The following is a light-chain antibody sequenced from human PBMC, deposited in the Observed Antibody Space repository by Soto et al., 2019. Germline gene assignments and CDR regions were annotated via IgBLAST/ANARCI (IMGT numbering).Light chain of an antibody. CDR2: GAS. V-gene: IGKV3-20*01. Sequence: EIVLTQSPGTLSLSPGERATLSCRASQSVSSNYLAWYQRKPGQAPRLLIYGASSRATGIPDRFSGSGSGTDFTLTITRLEPEDFAVYYCQQYGSSPPTFGQGPKVELK. CDR1: QSVSSNY. CDR3: QQYGSSPPT. J-gene: IGKJ1*01.